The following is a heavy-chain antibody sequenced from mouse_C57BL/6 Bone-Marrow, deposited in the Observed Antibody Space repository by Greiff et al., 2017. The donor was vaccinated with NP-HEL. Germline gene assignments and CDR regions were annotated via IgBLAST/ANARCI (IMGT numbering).Heavy chain of an antibody. CDR2: INPYNGGT. Sequence: VQLQQSGPVLVKPGASVKMSCKASGYTFTDYYMNWVKQSHGKSLEWIGVINPYNGGTSYNQQFKGKATLNVDKSSSTAYMELNSLTSEDSAVYYCARPSPCSNYAFDYWGQGTTLTVSS. V-gene: IGHV1-19*01. D-gene: IGHD2-5*01. CDR1: GYTFTDYY. CDR3: ARPSPCSNYAFDY. J-gene: IGHJ2*01.